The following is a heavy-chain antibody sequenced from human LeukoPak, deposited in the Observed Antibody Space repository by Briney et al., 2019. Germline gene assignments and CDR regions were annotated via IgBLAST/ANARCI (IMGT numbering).Heavy chain of an antibody. J-gene: IGHJ4*02. V-gene: IGHV4-39*01. CDR1: GDSISSHKYY. CDR2: IYYSGST. CDR3: ARHLPGLRWIGYFDY. Sequence: SETLSLTCTVSGDSISSHKYYWGWIRQPPGKGLEWIGSIYYSGSTYYNPSLKSRVTISVDTSKNQFSLKLSSVTAADTAVYYCARHLPGLRWIGYFDYWGQGTLVTVSS. D-gene: IGHD4-23*01.